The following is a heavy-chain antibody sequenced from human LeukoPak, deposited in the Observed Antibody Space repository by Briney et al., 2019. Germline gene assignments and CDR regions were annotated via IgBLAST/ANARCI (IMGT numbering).Heavy chain of an antibody. CDR2: ISAYNGNT. CDR1: GYTFTSYG. V-gene: IGHV1-18*01. D-gene: IGHD3-22*01. J-gene: IGHJ4*02. CDR3: ARDQNRYDSSGYYYVDY. Sequence: GASVKVSCKASGYTFTSYGISWVRQAPGQGLEWMGWISAYNGNTNYAQKLQGRVTMTTDTSTSTAYVELRSLRSDDTAVYYCARDQNRYDSSGYYYVDYWGQGTLVTVSS.